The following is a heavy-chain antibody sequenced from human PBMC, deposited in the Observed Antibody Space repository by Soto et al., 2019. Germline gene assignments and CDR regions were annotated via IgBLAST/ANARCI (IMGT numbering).Heavy chain of an antibody. CDR1: GGSINSGDSY. Sequence: QVQLQESGPGLVRPSQTLSLICTVSGGSINSGDSYWNWIRQHPEKGLEWIGYITYRGSTFYNPSLKSRIIRSVDTSKNQFSRKLSSVTAAETAVYYCARDAPGVAPYGGQGTLVTVPS. CDR2: ITYRGST. CDR3: ARDAPGVAPY. D-gene: IGHD2-15*01. V-gene: IGHV4-31*03. J-gene: IGHJ4*02.